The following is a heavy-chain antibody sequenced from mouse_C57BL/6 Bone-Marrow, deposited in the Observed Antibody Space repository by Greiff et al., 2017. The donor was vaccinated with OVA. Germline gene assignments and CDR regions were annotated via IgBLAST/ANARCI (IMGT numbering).Heavy chain of an antibody. V-gene: IGHV8-12*01. J-gene: IGHJ1*03. CDR3: ARSPNYYGSSYPYWYFDV. Sequence: ESGPGILQSSQTLSLTCSFSGFSLSTSGMGVSWIRQPSGKGLEWLAHIYWDDDKRYNPFLKSRLTISKDTSRNQVFLKITSVDTADTATYYCARSPNYYGSSYPYWYFDVWGTGTTVTVSS. D-gene: IGHD1-1*01. CDR2: IYWDDDK. CDR1: GFSLSTSGMG.